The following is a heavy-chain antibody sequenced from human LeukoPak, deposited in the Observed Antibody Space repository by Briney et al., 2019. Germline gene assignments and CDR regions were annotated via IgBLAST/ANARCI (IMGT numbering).Heavy chain of an antibody. CDR3: ARLFTRAWEYRYGMDV. D-gene: IGHD1-26*01. J-gene: IGHJ6*02. CDR2: IYIVGIT. CDR1: GGSIRTDGSY. V-gene: IGHV4-39*01. Sequence: SETLSLTCTVSGGSIRTDGSYWAWIRQPPGKGPEWIGSIYIVGITHYNSSLQSRVTLSIDTSKNQFSLKLTSVTAADTAVFYCARLFTRAWEYRYGMDVWGQGTAVTVSS.